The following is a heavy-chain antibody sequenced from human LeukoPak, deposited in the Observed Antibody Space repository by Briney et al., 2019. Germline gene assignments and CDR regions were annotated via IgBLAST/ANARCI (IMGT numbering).Heavy chain of an antibody. V-gene: IGHV4-4*02. Sequence: PSETLSLTCAVSGGSISSSNWWSWVRQPPGKGLEWIGEIYHSGSTNYNPSLKSRVTISVDKSKNQFSLKLSSVTAADTAVCYCARSFWSGYYNYFDYWGQGTLVTVSS. CDR3: ARSFWSGYYNYFDY. CDR2: IYHSGST. J-gene: IGHJ4*02. D-gene: IGHD3-3*01. CDR1: GGSISSSNW.